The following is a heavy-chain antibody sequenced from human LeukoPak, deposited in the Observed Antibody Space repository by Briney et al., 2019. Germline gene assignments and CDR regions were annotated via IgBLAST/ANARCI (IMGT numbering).Heavy chain of an antibody. J-gene: IGHJ4*02. V-gene: IGHV4-34*01. CDR3: AREAYYDSSGYYN. CDR1: GGSFSGYY. CDR2: INHSGST. Sequence: SETLSLTCAVSGGSFSGYYWSWIRQPPGKGLEWIGEINHSGSTNYNPSLKSRVTISVDTSKNQFSLKLSSVTAADTAVYYCAREAYYDSSGYYNWGQGTLVTVSS. D-gene: IGHD3-22*01.